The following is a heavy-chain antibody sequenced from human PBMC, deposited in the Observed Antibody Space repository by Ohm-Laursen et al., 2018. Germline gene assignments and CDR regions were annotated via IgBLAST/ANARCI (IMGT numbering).Heavy chain of an antibody. Sequence: ESSVKVSCKASGYTFTGYYMHWVRQAPGQGLEWMGWINPNSGGTNYAQKFQGRVTMTRDTSISTAYMELSRLRSDDTAVYYCARAYDSSGYYSYNWFDPWGQGTLVTVSS. J-gene: IGHJ5*02. CDR2: INPNSGGT. D-gene: IGHD3-22*01. CDR1: GYTFTGYY. CDR3: ARAYDSSGYYSYNWFDP. V-gene: IGHV1-2*02.